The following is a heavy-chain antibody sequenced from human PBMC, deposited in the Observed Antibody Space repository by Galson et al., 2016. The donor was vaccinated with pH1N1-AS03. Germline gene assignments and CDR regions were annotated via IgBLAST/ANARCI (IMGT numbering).Heavy chain of an antibody. CDR2: ISNSGNDK. V-gene: IGHV3-30*18. J-gene: IGHJ4*02. CDR1: GFTFSNFG. CDR3: AKTTFGGVIVSGKMSLDY. D-gene: IGHD3-16*02. Sequence: SLRLSCAASGFTFSNFGMHWVRQSPGKGLKWVAVISNSGNDKYYADSGKGRFTISSDNSKSTVYLQLNSLRAEDTAVYYCAKTTFGGVIVSGKMSLDYWGQGTLVTVSS.